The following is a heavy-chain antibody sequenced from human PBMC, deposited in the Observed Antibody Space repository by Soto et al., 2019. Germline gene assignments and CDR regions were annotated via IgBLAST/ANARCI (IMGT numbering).Heavy chain of an antibody. CDR3: ARGGPGYYYYGMDV. Sequence: GGALRLSCAASGFTFSSYDMHWVRQAPGKGLEWVAVISYDGSNKYYADSVKGRFTISRDNSKNTLYLQMNSLRAEDTAVYYCARGGPGYYYYGMDVWGQGTRVTVSS. CDR2: ISYDGSNK. CDR1: GFTFSSYD. D-gene: IGHD3-16*01. J-gene: IGHJ6*02. V-gene: IGHV3-30-3*01.